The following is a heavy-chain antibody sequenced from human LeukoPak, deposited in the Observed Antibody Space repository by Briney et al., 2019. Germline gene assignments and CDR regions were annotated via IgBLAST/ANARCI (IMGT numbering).Heavy chain of an antibody. CDR3: TRTVGYSYGSGY. Sequence: GGSLRLSCAASGFTFSGSAMHWVRQASGKGLEWVGRIRSKANSYATAYAASVKGRFTISGDDSKNTAYLQMNSLKTEDTAVYYCTRTVGYSYGSGYWGQGTLVTVSS. CDR1: GFTFSGSA. D-gene: IGHD5-18*01. V-gene: IGHV3-73*01. CDR2: IRSKANSYAT. J-gene: IGHJ4*02.